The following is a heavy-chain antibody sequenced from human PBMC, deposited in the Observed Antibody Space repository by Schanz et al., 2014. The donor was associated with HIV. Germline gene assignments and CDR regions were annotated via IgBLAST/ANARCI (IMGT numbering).Heavy chain of an antibody. CDR1: GFTFNSYA. Sequence: VQLVESGGGLVQPGGSLRLSCAASGFTFNSYAMNALSWVRQAPGRGLEWVSDIRGGAGGTYYADSVKGRFTISRDNSKSTLYLQMNRLRAEDTAVYYCVGHGSSSSWGLGTLVAVSS. CDR3: VGHGSSSS. CDR2: IRGGAGGT. V-gene: IGHV3-23*04. J-gene: IGHJ5*02. D-gene: IGHD6-6*01.